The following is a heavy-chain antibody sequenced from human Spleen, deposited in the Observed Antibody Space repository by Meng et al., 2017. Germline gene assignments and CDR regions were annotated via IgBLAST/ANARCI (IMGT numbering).Heavy chain of an antibody. J-gene: IGHJ4*02. CDR2: IYTSGST. CDR3: ARVRYSSGWYYFDY. CDR1: GGSINSYY. Sequence: SETLSLTCTVSGGSINSYYWTWIRQPAGKGLEWIGRIYTSGSTNYNPSLKSRVTMSVDTSKNQFSLKLSSVTAADTAVYYCARVRYSSGWYYFDYWGQGTLVTVSS. V-gene: IGHV4-4*07. D-gene: IGHD6-19*01.